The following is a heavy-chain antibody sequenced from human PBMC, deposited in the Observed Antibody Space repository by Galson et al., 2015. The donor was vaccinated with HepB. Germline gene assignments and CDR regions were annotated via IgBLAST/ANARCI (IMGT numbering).Heavy chain of an antibody. J-gene: IGHJ4*02. CDR2: IYSGGST. V-gene: IGHV3-53*04. CDR1: GFTFSNYY. D-gene: IGHD6-13*01. Sequence: SLRLSCAASGFTFSNYYMSWVRQAPGKGLEWVSVIYSGGSTYYADSVKGRFTISRHNSKNTLYLQMNSLRAEDTAVYYCAASSSSWYLRWGYWGQGTLVTVSS. CDR3: AASSSSWYLRWGY.